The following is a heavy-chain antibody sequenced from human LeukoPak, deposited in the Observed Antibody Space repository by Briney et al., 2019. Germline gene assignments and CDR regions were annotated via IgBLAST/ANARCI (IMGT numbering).Heavy chain of an antibody. J-gene: IGHJ5*02. V-gene: IGHV3-30*02. Sequence: GGSLRLSCAASGFTFSSFGMHWLRQAPGKGLEWVALIRFDGSKKYYADFVKGRFTISRDSSKNTLYLQMNSLRPEDTAVYYCAKDGRILNWFDPWGQGTLVTVSS. D-gene: IGHD2-21*01. CDR2: IRFDGSKK. CDR3: AKDGRILNWFDP. CDR1: GFTFSSFG.